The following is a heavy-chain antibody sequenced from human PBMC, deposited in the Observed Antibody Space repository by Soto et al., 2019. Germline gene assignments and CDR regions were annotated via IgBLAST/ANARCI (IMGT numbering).Heavy chain of an antibody. Sequence: QVQLVESGGGVVQPGRSLRLSCAASGFTFSSYAMHWVRQAPDKGLEWVAVISYDGSNKYYADSVKGRFTISRDNSKNTLYLQMNSLRAEDTAVYYCARGVGNWGQGTLVTVSS. CDR1: GFTFSSYA. J-gene: IGHJ4*02. V-gene: IGHV3-30-3*01. D-gene: IGHD1-26*01. CDR3: ARGVGN. CDR2: ISYDGSNK.